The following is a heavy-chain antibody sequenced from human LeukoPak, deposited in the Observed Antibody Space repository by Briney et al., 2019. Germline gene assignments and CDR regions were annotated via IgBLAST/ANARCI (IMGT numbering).Heavy chain of an antibody. CDR2: ISGSGGST. CDR1: GFTVSSNY. V-gene: IGHV3-23*01. Sequence: PGGSLRLSCAASGFTVSSNYMSWVRQAPGKGLEWVSAISGSGGSTYYADSVKGRFTISRDNSKNTLYLQMNSLRAEDTAVYYCAKASELEDAFDIWGQGTMVTVSS. D-gene: IGHD1-1*01. J-gene: IGHJ3*02. CDR3: AKASELEDAFDI.